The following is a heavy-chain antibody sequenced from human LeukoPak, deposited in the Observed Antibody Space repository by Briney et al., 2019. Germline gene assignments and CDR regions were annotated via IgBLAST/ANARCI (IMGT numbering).Heavy chain of an antibody. CDR1: GYTFTSYG. J-gene: IGHJ4*02. Sequence: ASVKVSCKASGYTFTSYGISWVRQAPGQGLEWMGWISAYNGNTNYAQKLQGRVTMTTDTSTSTAYMELSSLRSEDTAVYYCATAEDLLGGLFDNWGQGTLVTVSS. CDR3: ATAEDLLGGLFDN. CDR2: ISAYNGNT. D-gene: IGHD1-26*01. V-gene: IGHV1-18*01.